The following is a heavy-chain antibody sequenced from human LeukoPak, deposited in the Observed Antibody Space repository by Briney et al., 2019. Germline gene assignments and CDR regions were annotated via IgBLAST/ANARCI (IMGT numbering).Heavy chain of an antibody. CDR2: IYYSGSP. J-gene: IGHJ6*03. D-gene: IGHD3-10*01. CDR3: ARVGPGGYYYYYMDV. CDR1: GGSISSSSYY. Sequence: PSETLSLTCTVSGGSISSSSYYWGWIRQPPGKGLEWIVSIYYSGSPYYNPSLKSRATISVDTSKNQFSLKLSSVTAADTAVYYCARVGPGGYYYYYMDVWGKGTTVTVSS. V-gene: IGHV4-39*07.